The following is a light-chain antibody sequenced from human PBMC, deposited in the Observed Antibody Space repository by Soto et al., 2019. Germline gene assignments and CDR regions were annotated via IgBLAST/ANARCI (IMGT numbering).Light chain of an antibody. CDR1: QRISTY. Sequence: DIQMTQSPSSLSASVGDRVTITCRASQRISTYLNWYQQKPGKAPKLLIYGASSLQSGVPSRFSGSGSGTDFTLTISSLQPEDFATYYCQQSYSTHSTFGPGTKVDIK. CDR3: QQSYSTHST. CDR2: GAS. J-gene: IGKJ3*01. V-gene: IGKV1-39*01.